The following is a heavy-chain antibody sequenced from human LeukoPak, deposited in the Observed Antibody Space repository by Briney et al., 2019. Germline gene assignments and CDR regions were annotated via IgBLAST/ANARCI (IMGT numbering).Heavy chain of an antibody. CDR1: GFTFSSYA. CDR2: ISGSGGST. CDR3: AKTPAPRYCSSTSCYIFDY. V-gene: IGHV3-23*01. Sequence: GGSLRLSCAASGFTFSSYAMSWVRQAPGKGLEWVSAISGSGGSTYYADSVKGRFTISRDNSKNTLYLQMNSLRAEDTAVYYCAKTPAPRYCSSTSCYIFDYWGQGTLVTVSS. J-gene: IGHJ4*02. D-gene: IGHD2-2*02.